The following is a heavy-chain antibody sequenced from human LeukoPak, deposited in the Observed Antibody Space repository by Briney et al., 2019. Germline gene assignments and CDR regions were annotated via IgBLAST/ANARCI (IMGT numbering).Heavy chain of an antibody. J-gene: IGHJ6*03. CDR2: IYHSGST. CDR1: GYSISSGYY. V-gene: IGHV4-38-2*02. CDR3: ARYRKTAYYYYYMDV. Sequence: KPSETLSLTCIVSGYSISSGYYWGWIRQPPGKGLEWIGSIYHSGSTYYNPSLKSRVTISVDTSKNQFSLKLSSVTAADTAVYYCARYRKTAYYYYYMDVWGKGTTVTVSS. D-gene: IGHD1-1*01.